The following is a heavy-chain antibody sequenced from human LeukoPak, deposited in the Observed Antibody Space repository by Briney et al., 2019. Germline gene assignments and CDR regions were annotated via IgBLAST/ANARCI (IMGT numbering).Heavy chain of an antibody. J-gene: IGHJ4*02. CDR3: ARGLDSSSWYQGFDY. CDR2: IKQDETEK. Sequence: PGGSLRLSCTASGFTFSNFWMGWVRQAPGKGLEWEANIKQDETEKFYLGSVKGRFTISRDNAKNSLYLQMNSLRAEDTAVYYCARGLDSSSWYQGFDYWGQGTLVTVSS. CDR1: GFTFSNFW. D-gene: IGHD6-13*01. V-gene: IGHV3-7*03.